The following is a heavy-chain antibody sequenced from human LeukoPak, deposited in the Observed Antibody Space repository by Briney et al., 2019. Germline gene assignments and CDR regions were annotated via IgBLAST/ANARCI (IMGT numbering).Heavy chain of an antibody. CDR3: ARKVNRYCSSTSCYRPFNYFDY. V-gene: IGHV4-34*01. Sequence: SETLSLTCAVYGGSFSGYYWSWIRQPPGKGLEWIGEINHSGSTNYNPSLKSRVTISVDTSKNQFSLKLSSVTAADTAVYYCARKVNRYCSSTSCYRPFNYFDYWGQGTLVTVSS. J-gene: IGHJ4*02. CDR2: INHSGST. D-gene: IGHD2-2*02. CDR1: GGSFSGYY.